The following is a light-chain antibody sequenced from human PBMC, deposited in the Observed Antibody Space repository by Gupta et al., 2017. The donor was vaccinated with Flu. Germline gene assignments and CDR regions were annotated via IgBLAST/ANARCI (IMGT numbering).Light chain of an antibody. Sequence: TNTDIDKYNLVSWYQQHPGKAPKLLIYEDDKRPSGVSIRFSGSKYGSTASLTISGLQAEDEADYHCCSFAGSSTFVFGGWTKVAVL. J-gene: IGLJ2*01. CDR1: NTDIDKYNL. CDR3: CSFAGSSTFV. CDR2: EDD. V-gene: IGLV2-23*02.